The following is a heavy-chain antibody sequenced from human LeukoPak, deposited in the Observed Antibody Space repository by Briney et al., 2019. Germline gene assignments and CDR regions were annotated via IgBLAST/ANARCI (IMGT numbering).Heavy chain of an antibody. CDR1: GITFSCSE. J-gene: IGHJ5*02. CDR2: IISSGSNI. CDR3: ARNRITISGVIKDIWFDP. Sequence: GGPLRLSCAAPGITFSCSEMNWVRQAPGKGLEWLSYIISSGSNIYYADSVKGRFTISRDNAKSSLYLQMNSLRAEDTAVYYCARNRITISGVIKDIWFDPWGQGTLVTVSS. V-gene: IGHV3-48*03. D-gene: IGHD3-3*01.